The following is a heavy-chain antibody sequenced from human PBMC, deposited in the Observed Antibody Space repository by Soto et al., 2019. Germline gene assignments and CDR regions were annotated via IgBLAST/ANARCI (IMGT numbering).Heavy chain of an antibody. V-gene: IGHV1-69*12. J-gene: IGHJ4*02. D-gene: IGHD3-3*01. Sequence: QVQLVQSGSEVKKPGSSVKVSCKASGGTFSSHAISWVRQAPGQGLEWMGCIIPIFGATNYAQKFQGRVTITAAESTATAYMELSSLRFEDTAVYYCARAPFFVFWSGYYREKYFDYWGRGSLVSVSS. CDR3: ARAPFFVFWSGYYREKYFDY. CDR2: IIPIFGAT. CDR1: GGTFSSHA.